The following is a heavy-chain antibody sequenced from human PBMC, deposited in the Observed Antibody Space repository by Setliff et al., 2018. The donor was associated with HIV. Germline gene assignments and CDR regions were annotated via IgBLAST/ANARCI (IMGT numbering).Heavy chain of an antibody. D-gene: IGHD2-15*01. J-gene: IGHJ1*01. CDR3: AREGRHDRNRWYVTHQYFKY. CDR1: GGSISSSNW. V-gene: IGHV4-4*02. Sequence: PSETLSLTCAVSGGSISSSNWWSWVRQPPGKGLEWIGSIDYSGTTYYNPSLKSRVTISVDTSKNQFSLKLSSVTAADTAVYYCAREGRHDRNRWYVTHQYFKYWGQGTLVTVSS. CDR2: IDYSGTT.